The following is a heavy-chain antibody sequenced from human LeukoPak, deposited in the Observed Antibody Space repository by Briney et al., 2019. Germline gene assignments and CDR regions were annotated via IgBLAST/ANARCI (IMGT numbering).Heavy chain of an antibody. CDR2: IYYSGST. J-gene: IGHJ4*02. D-gene: IGHD2-2*01. CDR3: ARLEVGDIVVVPAAETYYFDY. CDR1: GGSISSSSYY. V-gene: IGHV4-39*01. Sequence: PSETLSLTCTVSGGSISSSSYYWGWIRQPPGKGLEWIGSIYYSGSTYYNPSLKSRVTISADTSKNQFSLKLSSVTAADTAVYYCARLEVGDIVVVPAAETYYFDYWGQGTLVTVSS.